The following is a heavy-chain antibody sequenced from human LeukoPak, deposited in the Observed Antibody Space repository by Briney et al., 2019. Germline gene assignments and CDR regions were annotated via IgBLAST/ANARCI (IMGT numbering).Heavy chain of an antibody. J-gene: IGHJ6*04. CDR2: ISSSGSTI. D-gene: IGHD3-10*02. Sequence: GSLRRSSAASGFTFSSYEMNWVRQAPGKGLEWVSYISSSGSTIYYADSVKGRFTISRDNAKNSLYLQMNSLRAEDTAVYYCAELGITMIGGVWGKGTTVTTSS. CDR1: GFTFSSYE. CDR3: AELGITMIGGV. V-gene: IGHV3-48*03.